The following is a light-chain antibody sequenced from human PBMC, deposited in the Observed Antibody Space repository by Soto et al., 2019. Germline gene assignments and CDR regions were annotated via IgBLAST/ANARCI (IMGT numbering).Light chain of an antibody. J-gene: IGKJ1*01. CDR2: QAA. CDR1: QSIRDW. V-gene: IGKV1-5*03. CDR3: QQYNSDPTWT. Sequence: DIQMTQSPSTLSASVGDRVTITCRASQSIRDWLAWYQQKSGKAPKLLIYQAASLESGVPSRFSGSGSGTEFTLTISSLQPDDFATYYCQQYNSDPTWTFGQGTKVEIK.